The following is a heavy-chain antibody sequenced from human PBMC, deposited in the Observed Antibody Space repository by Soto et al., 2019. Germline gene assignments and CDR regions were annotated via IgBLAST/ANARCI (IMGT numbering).Heavy chain of an antibody. D-gene: IGHD3-10*01. CDR2: INPILSMS. J-gene: IGHJ4*02. V-gene: IGHV1-69*02. CDR1: GDTFSFYS. CDR3: ASSYGSGYRAFDY. Sequence: QVQLVQSGAEVKKPGSSVRVSCKASGDTFSFYSINWVRQAPGLGLEWMGRINPILSMSNYAQRFQGRVTVTADKSTSTAYMELSSLRSEDTAMYYCASSYGSGYRAFDYWGQGALATVSS.